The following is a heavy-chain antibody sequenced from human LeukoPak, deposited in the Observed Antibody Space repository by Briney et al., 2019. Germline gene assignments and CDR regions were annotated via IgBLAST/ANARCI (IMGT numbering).Heavy chain of an antibody. CDR2: IYYSGST. CDR3: ARHLGEQLVKFVWFDP. J-gene: IGHJ5*02. Sequence: PSETLSLTCTVFGRSISSSSYYWGWIRQPPGKGLEWIGSIYYSGSTYYNPSLKSRVTISVDTSKNQFSLKLSSVTAADTAVYYSARHLGEQLVKFVWFDPWGQGTLVTVSS. D-gene: IGHD6-13*01. V-gene: IGHV4-39*01. CDR1: GRSISSSSYY.